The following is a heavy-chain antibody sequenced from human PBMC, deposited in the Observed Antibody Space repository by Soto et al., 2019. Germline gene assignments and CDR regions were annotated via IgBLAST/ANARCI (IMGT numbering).Heavy chain of an antibody. D-gene: IGHD4-17*01. J-gene: IGHJ2*01. V-gene: IGHV1-69*13. CDR2: IIPIFGTA. Sequence: SVKVSCKASGGTFSSHAVIWVRQAPGQGLEWMGGIIPIFGTANYAQKFQGRVAITADESTSTAYMEVSRLRSEDTAVYYCARVQAPSTVPMRDWYFDLWGRGTLVTGSS. CDR1: GGTFSSHA. CDR3: ARVQAPSTVPMRDWYFDL.